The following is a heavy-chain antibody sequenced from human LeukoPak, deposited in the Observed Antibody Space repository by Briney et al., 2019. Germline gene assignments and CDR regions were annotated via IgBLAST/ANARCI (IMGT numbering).Heavy chain of an antibody. D-gene: IGHD3-9*01. CDR2: TYYRSKRYH. V-gene: IGHV6-1*01. J-gene: IGHJ4*02. CDR3: ARSGLRDYCDC. CDR1: GHSLSSNSAA. Sequence: SHTLSLTCAISGHSLSSNSAAWNWISQSPSRGFEWLRRTYYRSKRYHDFAVSVESRIPINPDTCKSEFSLQLNSVTPEDTAMYYCARSGLRDYCDCGGVGTLVTVSS.